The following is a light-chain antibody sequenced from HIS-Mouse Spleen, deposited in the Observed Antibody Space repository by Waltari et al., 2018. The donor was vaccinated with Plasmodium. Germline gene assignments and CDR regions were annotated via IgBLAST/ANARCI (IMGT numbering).Light chain of an antibody. J-gene: IGLJ1*01. CDR3: CSYAGSYTFV. V-gene: IGLV2-11*01. CDR1: SSDVGGYNY. Sequence: QSALPPPRSVSGSPGQSVTISCTGTSSDVGGYNYLSWYQQHPGKAPKLMIYDVSKRPSGVPDRFSGSKSGNTASLTISGLQAEDEADYYCCSYAGSYTFVFGTGTKVTVL. CDR2: DVS.